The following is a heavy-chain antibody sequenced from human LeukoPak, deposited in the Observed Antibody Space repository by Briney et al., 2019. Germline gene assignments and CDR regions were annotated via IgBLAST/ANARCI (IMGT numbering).Heavy chain of an antibody. V-gene: IGHV3-23*01. Sequence: PGGSLRLSCAASGFTFSNYAMSWVRQSLGKGLKWVSGISGRGESTYYEDSVKGRFTISKDNSRDTVYLQMNSLRAEDTAVYYCAASLDLAVYGIDYWGQGTLVTVSS. J-gene: IGHJ4*02. CDR2: ISGRGEST. CDR3: AASLDLAVYGIDY. CDR1: GFTFSNYA. D-gene: IGHD2-8*02.